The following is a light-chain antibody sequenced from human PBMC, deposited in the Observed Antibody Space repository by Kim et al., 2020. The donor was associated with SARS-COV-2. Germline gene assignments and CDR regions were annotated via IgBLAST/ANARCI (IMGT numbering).Light chain of an antibody. CDR2: DVS. Sequence: GQSGTISGTGTSSDVGVYNYVSWYQQHPGKAPKLMIYDVSKRPSGVPDRFSGSKSGNTASLTISGLQAEDEADYYCCSYAGTYTYVFGTGTKVTVL. CDR3: CSYAGTYTYV. CDR1: SSDVGVYNY. V-gene: IGLV2-11*01. J-gene: IGLJ1*01.